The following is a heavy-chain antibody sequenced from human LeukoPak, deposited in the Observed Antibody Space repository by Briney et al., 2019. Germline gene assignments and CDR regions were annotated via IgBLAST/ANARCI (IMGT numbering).Heavy chain of an antibody. CDR3: AKLPNFYDIVVVPAANGGTNGY. V-gene: IGHV3-23*01. D-gene: IGHD2-2*01. CDR2: ISGIGPTT. J-gene: IGHJ4*02. CDR1: GFTFNNYA. Sequence: GGSLRLSFAASGFTFNNYAMSWVRQAPGKGLDWVSFISGIGPTTYYADSVKGRFTISRDNSKNTLFLLMNGLRAEDTAVYYCAKLPNFYDIVVVPAANGGTNGYWGQGTLVTVSS.